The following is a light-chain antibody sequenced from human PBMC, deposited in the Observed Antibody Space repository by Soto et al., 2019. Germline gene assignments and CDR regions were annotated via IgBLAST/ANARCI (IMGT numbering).Light chain of an antibody. CDR3: QQGYDTWT. Sequence: DIQMAQSPSSLSASVGDRVTITCRASQSVSTFLNWYQHKPGKAPKLLIYAASTLQSGVPSRFSGSGSGTDFTLTISSLQPEDFATYYGQQGYDTWTFGQGTKVEIK. CDR1: QSVSTF. J-gene: IGKJ1*01. V-gene: IGKV1-39*01. CDR2: AAS.